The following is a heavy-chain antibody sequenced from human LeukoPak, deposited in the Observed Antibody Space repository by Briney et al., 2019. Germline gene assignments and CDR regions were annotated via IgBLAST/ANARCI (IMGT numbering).Heavy chain of an antibody. CDR3: VDSSGSR. V-gene: IGHV3-23*01. CDR1: GFTFSSYA. J-gene: IGHJ4*02. Sequence: GGSLRLSCAASGFTFSSYAMSWVRQAPGKGLEWVSAISGSGGGTYYADSVKGRFTISRDNSKNTLYLQMSSLRAEDTAIYYCVDSSGSRWGQGTLVTVSS. CDR2: ISGSGGGT. D-gene: IGHD3-22*01.